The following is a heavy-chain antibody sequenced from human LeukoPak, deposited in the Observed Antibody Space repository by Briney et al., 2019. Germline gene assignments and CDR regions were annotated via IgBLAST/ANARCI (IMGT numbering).Heavy chain of an antibody. J-gene: IGHJ4*02. V-gene: IGHV3-43*02. CDR3: AKDIGTGWDLDY. CDR1: GFIFDNYA. D-gene: IGHD1-26*01. Sequence: PGGSLRLSCAASGFIFDNYAMHWVRQAPGTGPEWLSLIRGDENTKYYTDSVKGRFTISRDNSKSSLYLHMNSLRTEDTALYYCAKDIGTGWDLDYWGQGTLVTVSS. CDR2: IRGDENTK.